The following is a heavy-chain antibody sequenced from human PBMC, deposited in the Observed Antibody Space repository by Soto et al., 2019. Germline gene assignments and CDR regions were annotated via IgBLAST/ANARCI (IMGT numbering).Heavy chain of an antibody. CDR2: ISAYNGNT. D-gene: IGHD6-13*01. CDR1: GYTFTSYG. Sequence: QVQLVQSGAEVKKPGASVKVSCKASGYTFTSYGISWVRQAPGQGLEWMGWISAYNGNTNYAQKLQGRVTMTTDTAPSTAYRELRSLRSDDTAVYYCARESSSSCHDYWGQGTLVTVSS. CDR3: ARESSSSCHDY. J-gene: IGHJ4*02. V-gene: IGHV1-18*01.